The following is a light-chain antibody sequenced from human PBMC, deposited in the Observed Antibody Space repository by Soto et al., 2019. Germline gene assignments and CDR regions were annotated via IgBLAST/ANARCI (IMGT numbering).Light chain of an antibody. CDR1: SSNIGTTY. J-gene: IGLJ1*01. CDR2: ENN. CDR3: GAWDDSVGTYV. Sequence: QSALTQPPSVSAAPGQRVTISCSGSSSNIGTTYVSWYQQLPGTVPKLLMYENNKRPSGIPDRFSGSKSATSATLDITGLQTGDEADYYCGAWDDSVGTYVFGTGTKVTVL. V-gene: IGLV1-51*02.